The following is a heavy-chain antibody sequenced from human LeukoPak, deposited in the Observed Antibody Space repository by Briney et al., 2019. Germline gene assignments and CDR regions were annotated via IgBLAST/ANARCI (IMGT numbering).Heavy chain of an antibody. Sequence: GGPLRLSCAASGFTFSSYAMSWVRQAPGKGLEWVSAISGSGGSTYYADSVKGRFTISRDNSKNTLYLQMNSLRAEGTAVYYCARGPSGYHNTGGQGTLVTVSS. V-gene: IGHV3-23*01. J-gene: IGHJ4*02. CDR3: ARGPSGYHNT. D-gene: IGHD5-12*01. CDR1: GFTFSSYA. CDR2: ISGSGGST.